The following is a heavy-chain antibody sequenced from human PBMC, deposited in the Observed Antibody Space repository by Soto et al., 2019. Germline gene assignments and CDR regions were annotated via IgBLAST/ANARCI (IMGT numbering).Heavy chain of an antibody. CDR3: ANGLYYYASSGYRVFDH. D-gene: IGHD3-22*01. CDR2: VSVSGGST. CDR1: GFNFDNYA. Sequence: EVQLLESGGGLVQPGGSLRLSCAASGFNFDNYAMSWVRQAPGKGLEWVSTVSVSGGSTHYADSVRGRFTISRDNSKKTVFLHMNSLRADDTAIYYCANGLYYYASSGYRVFDHWGQGTLVTVSS. J-gene: IGHJ4*02. V-gene: IGHV3-23*01.